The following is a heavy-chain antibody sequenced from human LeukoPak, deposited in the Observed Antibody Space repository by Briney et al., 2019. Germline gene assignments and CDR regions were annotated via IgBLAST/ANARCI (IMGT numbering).Heavy chain of an antibody. CDR1: GFTFNSSS. J-gene: IGHJ4*02. V-gene: IGHV3-74*01. CDR3: ATYMQRGAFDY. Sequence: GGPLRLPCSASGFTFNSSSMHWVRRAPRKELVWVSRISSDGTSTNYAGSVKGRFIISRDNAKNTLYLQMTSLRADDTAVYYCATYMQRGAFDYWGQGTLVTVSS. D-gene: IGHD4/OR15-4a*01. CDR2: ISSDGTST.